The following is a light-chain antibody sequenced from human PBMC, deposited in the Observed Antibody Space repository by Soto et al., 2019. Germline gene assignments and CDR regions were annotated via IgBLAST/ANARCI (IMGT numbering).Light chain of an antibody. Sequence: QSVLTQPRSVSGSPGQSVTISCTGTSTDVGGYDYVSWYQQHPGKAPKLMIYDVSKRPSGVPARFSGSKSGNTASLTVSGLQAWYEADYYCSSYAGTYTYVFGTVTKLTVL. J-gene: IGLJ1*01. CDR3: SSYAGTYTYV. CDR2: DVS. V-gene: IGLV2-11*01. CDR1: STDVGGYDY.